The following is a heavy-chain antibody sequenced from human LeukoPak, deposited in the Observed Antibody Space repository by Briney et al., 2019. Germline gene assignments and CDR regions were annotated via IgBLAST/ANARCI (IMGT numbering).Heavy chain of an antibody. CDR3: ARMIPGAGAFDY. V-gene: IGHV1-3*01. Sequence: ASVKVSCKASGYTFTSYAMHWVRQAPGQSLEWMGWINAGNGDTKYSQKFQGRVTFTRDTSASTAYMELSGLRSEDTAVYYCARMIPGAGAFDYWGQGTLVTVPS. D-gene: IGHD6-19*01. J-gene: IGHJ4*02. CDR1: GYTFTSYA. CDR2: INAGNGDT.